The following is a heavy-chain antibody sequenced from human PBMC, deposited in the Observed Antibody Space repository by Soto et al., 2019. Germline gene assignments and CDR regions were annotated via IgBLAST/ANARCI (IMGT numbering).Heavy chain of an antibody. D-gene: IGHD2-8*01. V-gene: IGHV1-2*04. J-gene: IGHJ6*02. CDR2: INPKSGGT. Sequence: GASVKVSCKASGYSFTDYHIHWVRQAPGQGLEWLGRINPKSGGTSTAQKFQGWVTMTTDTSISTASMELTRLTSDDTASYYCARGDSTDCSNGVCSFFYNHEMDVWGQGTTVTVSS. CDR3: ARGDSTDCSNGVCSFFYNHEMDV. CDR1: GYSFTDYH.